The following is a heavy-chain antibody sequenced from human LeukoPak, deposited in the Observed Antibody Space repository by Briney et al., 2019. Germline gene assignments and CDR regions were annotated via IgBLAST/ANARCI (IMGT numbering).Heavy chain of an antibody. Sequence: ASVKVSCKASGYTFTSYGISWVRQAPGQGLEWMGWISAYNGNTNYAQKVQGRVTMTTYTSTSTAYMELRSLRSDDTAVYYCARDITGFDAFDIWGQGTMVTVSS. CDR3: ARDITGFDAFDI. CDR1: GYTFTSYG. D-gene: IGHD1-20*01. V-gene: IGHV1-18*01. J-gene: IGHJ3*02. CDR2: ISAYNGNT.